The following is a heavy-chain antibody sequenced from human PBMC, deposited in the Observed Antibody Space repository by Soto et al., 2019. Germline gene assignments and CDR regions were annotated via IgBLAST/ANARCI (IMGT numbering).Heavy chain of an antibody. J-gene: IGHJ6*02. CDR3: ARYVPDAMDKRVYYYYGMDV. Sequence: SETLSLTCAVYGGSFSGYYWSWIRQPPGKGLEWIGEINHSGSTNYNPSLKSRVTISVDTSKNQFSLKLSSVTAADTAVYYCARYVPDAMDKRVYYYYGMDVWGQANTVTVS. V-gene: IGHV4-34*01. CDR2: INHSGST. D-gene: IGHD2-2*01. CDR1: GGSFSGYY.